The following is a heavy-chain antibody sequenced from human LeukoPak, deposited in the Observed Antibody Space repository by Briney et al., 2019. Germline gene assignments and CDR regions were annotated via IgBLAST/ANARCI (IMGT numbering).Heavy chain of an antibody. Sequence: GESLRLSCAASGFTFSSYWMSWVRRAPGKGLEWVANIKQDGSDKYYVDSVKDRFTISRDNAKNSVYLQMNSLRAEDTAVYYCAKEKTTGTYYVDYWGQGTLVTVSS. CDR1: GFTFSSYW. CDR3: AKEKTTGTYYVDY. CDR2: IKQDGSDK. D-gene: IGHD1-7*01. J-gene: IGHJ4*02. V-gene: IGHV3-7*01.